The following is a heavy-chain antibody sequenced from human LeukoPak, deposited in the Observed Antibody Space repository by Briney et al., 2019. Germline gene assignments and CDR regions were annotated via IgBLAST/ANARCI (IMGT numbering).Heavy chain of an antibody. Sequence: SETLSLTCTVSGGSISSYYWSWIRQSPGKGLEWVGYVYYTGTTNYNPSLKSRVTISVDTSQNQFSLKLSSVTAADTAVYYCARDRRVAAAGRWRDGMDVWGQGTTVTVSS. D-gene: IGHD6-13*01. CDR3: ARDRRVAAAGRWRDGMDV. CDR1: GGSISSYY. J-gene: IGHJ6*02. CDR2: VYYTGTT. V-gene: IGHV4-59*01.